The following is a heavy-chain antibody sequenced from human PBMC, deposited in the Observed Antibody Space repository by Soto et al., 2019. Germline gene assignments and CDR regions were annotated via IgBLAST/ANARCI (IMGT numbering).Heavy chain of an antibody. CDR3: AREFVLTGLYGMDV. J-gene: IGHJ6*02. CDR1: GGSVSSGSYY. V-gene: IGHV4-61*01. Sequence: SETLSLTCTVSGGSVSSGSYYWSWIRQPPGKGLEWIGYIYYSGSTNYNPSLKSRVTISVDTSKNQFSLKLSSVTAADTAVYYCAREFVLTGLYGMDVWGQGTTVTVSS. CDR2: IYYSGST. D-gene: IGHD3-9*01.